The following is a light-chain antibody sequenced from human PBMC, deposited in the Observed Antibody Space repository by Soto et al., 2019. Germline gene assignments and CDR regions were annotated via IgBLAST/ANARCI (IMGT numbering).Light chain of an antibody. V-gene: IGKV3-15*01. J-gene: IGKJ2*01. CDR2: GAS. CDR1: QTVRDN. CDR3: QQYNNWQYT. Sequence: EIVMTHSPATLSVSPGDRATLSCRASQTVRDNLAWYQQKPGQAPRLLIYGASTRATGIQTRFSGSGSGTEFTLTIDSLQSEDFALYLCQQYNNWQYTLGQGNQLEIK.